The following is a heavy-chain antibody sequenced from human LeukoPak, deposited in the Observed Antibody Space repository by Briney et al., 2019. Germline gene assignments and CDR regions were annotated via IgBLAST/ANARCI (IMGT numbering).Heavy chain of an antibody. J-gene: IGHJ4*02. CDR3: ARGGLYTMIVVVVDY. CDR2: INPNSGGP. V-gene: IGHV1-2*02. Sequence: ASVKVSCTASGYTFTGYYMHWVRQAPGQGLEWMGWINPNSGGPNYAQKFQGRVTMTRDTSISTAYMELSRLRSDDTAVYYCARGGLYTMIVVVVDYWGQGTLVTVSS. CDR1: GYTFTGYY. D-gene: IGHD3-22*01.